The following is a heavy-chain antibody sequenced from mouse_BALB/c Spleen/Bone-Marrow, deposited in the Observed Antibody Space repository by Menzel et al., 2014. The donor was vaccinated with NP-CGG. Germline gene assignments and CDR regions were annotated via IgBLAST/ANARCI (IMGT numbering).Heavy chain of an antibody. V-gene: IGHV2-6-7*01. CDR2: IWGDGIT. CDR1: GFSLTVYG. Sequence: ARLQESGPGLVAPSQSLSITCTVSGFSLTVYGVNWVRQPPGKGLEWLGMIWGDGITDYNSAFKSRLSISKDDSKSXVFLKMNSLQTDDTAKYYCAREGNYFDYWGQGTTLTVSS. J-gene: IGHJ2*01. CDR3: AREGNYFDY.